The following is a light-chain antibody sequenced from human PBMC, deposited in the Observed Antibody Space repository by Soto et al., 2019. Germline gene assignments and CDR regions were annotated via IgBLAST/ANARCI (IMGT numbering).Light chain of an antibody. CDR3: QQDSNSRHT. CDR2: GAS. Sequence: TQSPGTLSLSPGERATLSXXXXXSLSSTYLAWYQQKPGQPPSRLIYGASSRATGIPDRFSGSGSGTDFTLTISRLDPEDFAVYYCQQDSNSRHTFGGGTKVETK. J-gene: IGKJ4*01. CDR1: XSLSSTY. V-gene: IGKV3-20*01.